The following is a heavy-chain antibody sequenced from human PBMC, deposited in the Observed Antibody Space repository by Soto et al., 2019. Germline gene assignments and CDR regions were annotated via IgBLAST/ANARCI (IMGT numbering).Heavy chain of an antibody. Sequence: SLRLSCAASGFTFSSYAMHWVRQAPGKGLEWVAVISYDGSNKYYADSVKGRFTISRDNSKNTLYLQMNSLRAEDTAVYYCARGGQRIVVVPAAIVWGQGTLVTVSS. J-gene: IGHJ4*02. V-gene: IGHV3-30-3*01. D-gene: IGHD2-2*01. CDR1: GFTFSSYA. CDR2: ISYDGSNK. CDR3: ARGGQRIVVVPAAIV.